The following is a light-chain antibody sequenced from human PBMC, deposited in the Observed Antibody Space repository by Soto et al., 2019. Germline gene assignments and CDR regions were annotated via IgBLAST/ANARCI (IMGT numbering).Light chain of an antibody. CDR1: RSNIGADFA. CDR2: STN. Sequence: QSVLTQPPSVSGAPGQRVTISCAGNRSNIGADFAVHWYQHLPGTAPKLLIFSTNTRPSGVPDRFSGSRSGTSASLAISGLQAEDEADYYCQSYDSSLSLVFGRGTKLTVL. CDR3: QSYDSSLSLV. V-gene: IGLV1-40*01. J-gene: IGLJ2*01.